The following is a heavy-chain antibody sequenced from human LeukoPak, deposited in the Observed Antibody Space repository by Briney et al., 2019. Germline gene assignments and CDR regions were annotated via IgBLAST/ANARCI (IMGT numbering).Heavy chain of an antibody. CDR2: MNPNSGNT. D-gene: IGHD3-22*01. J-gene: IGHJ4*02. CDR1: GYTFTSYD. CDR3: ARGRSDSSGYYYVDY. V-gene: IGHV1-8*01. Sequence: GASVKVSCKASGYTFTSYDINWVRQATGQGLEWMGWMNPNSGNTGYAQKFQGRVTTTRNTSISTGYMELSSLRSEDTAVYYCARGRSDSSGYYYVDYWGQGTLVTVSS.